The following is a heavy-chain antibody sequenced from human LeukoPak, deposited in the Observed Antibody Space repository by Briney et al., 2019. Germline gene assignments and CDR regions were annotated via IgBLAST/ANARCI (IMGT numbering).Heavy chain of an antibody. J-gene: IGHJ3*01. Sequence: GGSLRLSCAASGFTFSSYAMSWVRQAPGKGLEWVSAISGSGGSTYYADSVKGRFTISIDNSKNTLYLQMNSLRAEDTAVYYCAKDRSPTYYDFWSGYHLSWGQGTMVTVSS. D-gene: IGHD3-3*01. CDR1: GFTFSSYA. CDR2: ISGSGGST. V-gene: IGHV3-23*01. CDR3: AKDRSPTYYDFWSGYHLS.